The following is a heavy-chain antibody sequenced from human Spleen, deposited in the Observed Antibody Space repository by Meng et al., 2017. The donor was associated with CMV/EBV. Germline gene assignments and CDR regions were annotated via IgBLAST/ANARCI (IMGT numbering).Heavy chain of an antibody. CDR2: ISYDGSNK. Sequence: GGSLRLSCAASGFTFSSYAMHWVRQAPGKGLEWVAVISYDGSNKYYADSVKGRFTISRDNSKNTLYLQMNSLRAEATAVYYCARAASYYSGPDYWGQGTLVTVSS. D-gene: IGHD1-26*01. CDR1: GFTFSSYA. J-gene: IGHJ4*02. CDR3: ARAASYYSGPDY. V-gene: IGHV3-30-3*01.